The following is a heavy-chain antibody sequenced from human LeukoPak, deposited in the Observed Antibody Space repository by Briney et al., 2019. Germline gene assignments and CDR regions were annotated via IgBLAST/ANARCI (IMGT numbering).Heavy chain of an antibody. V-gene: IGHV4-31*03. CDR3: ATCPYSRSWCHFDS. Sequence: SETLSLTCTVSRGSNSSGGYYWSWIRQHPGKGLEWIAYIYDSGSTYYNPSLKSRVNISLDMSEDQFSLKLSSVTAADTAVYYCATCPYSRSWCHFDSWGQGTLVTVS. D-gene: IGHD6-13*01. J-gene: IGHJ4*02. CDR2: IYDSGST. CDR1: RGSNSSGGYY.